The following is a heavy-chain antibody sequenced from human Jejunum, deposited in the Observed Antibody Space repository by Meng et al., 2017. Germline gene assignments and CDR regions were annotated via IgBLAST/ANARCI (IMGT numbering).Heavy chain of an antibody. V-gene: IGHV4-34*01. CDR1: VGASGGFY. D-gene: IGHD3-16*02. Sequence: QGQLRQWGAVLMKPSETLTGSCAVFVGASGGFYFSWIRQPPGKGLEWIGEIHASGSNDYNPYNQRRIIITPKSTNKQLSLIHNSGTAADTGIYYYTGGTDPAKSCDYWGQGTLVTVSS. CDR3: TGGTDPAKSCDY. J-gene: IGHJ4*02. CDR2: IHASGSN.